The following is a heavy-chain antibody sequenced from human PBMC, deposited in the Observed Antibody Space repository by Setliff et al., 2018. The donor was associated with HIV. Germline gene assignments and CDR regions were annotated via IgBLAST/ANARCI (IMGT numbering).Heavy chain of an antibody. Sequence: LRLSCAASGFTFSNYAMHWVRQAPGKGLECVSLMSYDGSSTSYADSVKGRFTISRDNAKNTLYLQMNSLRAEDTAVYYCLMIGGGDYWGQGTLVTVSS. CDR2: MSYDGSST. J-gene: IGHJ4*02. D-gene: IGHD3-22*01. V-gene: IGHV3-30*04. CDR3: LMIGGGDY. CDR1: GFTFSNYA.